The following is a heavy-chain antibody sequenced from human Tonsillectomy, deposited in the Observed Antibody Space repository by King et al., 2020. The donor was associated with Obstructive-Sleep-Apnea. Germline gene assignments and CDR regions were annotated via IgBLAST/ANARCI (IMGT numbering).Heavy chain of an antibody. CDR3: ANLYKNGYFNY. J-gene: IGHJ4*02. V-gene: IGHV3-7*01. Sequence: VQLVDSGGGLVQPGGSLRLSCAATGFAFTTFWMSWVRQVPGQGLEWVANIKEDGCATYYVDAVKGRFTSSIDNAKKSLFVQMNSLRADDTAVYYCANLYKNGYFNYWGQGTLVTVSS. D-gene: IGHD1-1*01. CDR1: GFAFTTFW. CDR2: IKEDGCAT.